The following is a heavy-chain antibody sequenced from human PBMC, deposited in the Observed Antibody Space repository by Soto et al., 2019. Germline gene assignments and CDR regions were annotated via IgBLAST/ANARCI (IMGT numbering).Heavy chain of an antibody. CDR1: SGSVNYYY. D-gene: IGHD1-1*01. V-gene: IGHV4-59*02. Sequence: SSETLSLTCTVSSGSVNYYYWSWIRQPPGRGLEWIGYVYYTGSTNYNPSLKSRVTISVDTSKNQFSLKLRSVTAADTALYYCARVLPDRYSDYWRLGPLVTVS. CDR3: ARVLPDRYSDY. J-gene: IGHJ4*02. CDR2: VYYTGST.